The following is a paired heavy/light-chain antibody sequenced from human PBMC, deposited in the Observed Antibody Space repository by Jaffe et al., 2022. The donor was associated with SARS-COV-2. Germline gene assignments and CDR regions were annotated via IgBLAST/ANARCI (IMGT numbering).Light chain of an antibody. V-gene: IGKV1-27*01. CDR2: SAS. CDR3: QKYNTAPLT. J-gene: IGKJ3*01. Sequence: DIQMTQSPSSLSASVKDRVTITCRASQDINNYLAWYQQKPGKVPKLLIYSASTLQSGVPSRFSGSGSGTYFTLTISSLQPEDVATYYCQKYNTAPLTFGPGTKVDIK. CDR1: QDINNY.
Heavy chain of an antibody. CDR1: GFTFNNYA. J-gene: IGHJ4*02. CDR2: ISTGGLST. Sequence: EVQLLESGGDLVQPGGSLTLSCAVSGFTFNNYAMSWVRQAPGKGLEWVSVISTGGLSTYYADSVKGRFTISRENSKNTLYLQMNSLRAEDTAVYYCAKSAITGTARVYFDYWGQGTLVTVSS. D-gene: IGHD1-7*01. V-gene: IGHV3-23*01. CDR3: AKSAITGTARVYFDY.